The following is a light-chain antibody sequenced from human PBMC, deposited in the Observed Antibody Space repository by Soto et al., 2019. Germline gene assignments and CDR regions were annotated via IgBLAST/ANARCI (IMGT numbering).Light chain of an antibody. CDR1: GSNIGRNY. J-gene: IGLJ2*01. CDR3: GTWDESLGAGV. CDR2: DDS. V-gene: IGLV1-51*01. Sequence: QSVLTQPASLSAPPGEKVTISCSGRGSNIGRNYVSWYRQFPGTAPQLLIYDDSKRHSGVPDRLSGSRYGTSASLAIAGLQPGDEAVYHCGTWDESLGAGVFGGGTKVTVL.